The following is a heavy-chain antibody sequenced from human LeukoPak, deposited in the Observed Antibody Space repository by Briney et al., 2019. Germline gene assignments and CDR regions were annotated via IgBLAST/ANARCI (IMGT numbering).Heavy chain of an antibody. D-gene: IGHD3-22*01. V-gene: IGHV1-2*02. Sequence: ASVKVSCKASGYTFTGYYMHWVRQAPGQGLEWMGWINPNSGGTNYAQKFQGRVTMTRDTSISTAYMELSRLRSDNRVVYYCARSDYYDSSGYPDYWGQGTLVTVSS. CDR3: ARSDYYDSSGYPDY. CDR1: GYTFTGYY. CDR2: INPNSGGT. J-gene: IGHJ4*02.